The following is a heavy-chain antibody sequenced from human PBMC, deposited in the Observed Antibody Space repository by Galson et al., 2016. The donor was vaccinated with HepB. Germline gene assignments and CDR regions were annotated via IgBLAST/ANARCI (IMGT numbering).Heavy chain of an antibody. CDR3: TRGWIREYSSGNGGGNGGDH. CDR1: GFIVSSNY. J-gene: IGHJ4*02. Sequence: SLRLSCAASGFIVSSNYMNWVRQAPGNGLEWVSVLYASGKTYYADSVKSRFTISRDNSKNILFLQMNSLRAEDTAVYYCTRGWIREYSSGNGGGNGGDHWGQGTLVTVSS. CDR2: LYASGKT. V-gene: IGHV3-53*01. D-gene: IGHD2-21*01.